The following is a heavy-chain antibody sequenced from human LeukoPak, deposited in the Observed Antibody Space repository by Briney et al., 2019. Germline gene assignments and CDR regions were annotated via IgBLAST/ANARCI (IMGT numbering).Heavy chain of an antibody. V-gene: IGHV3-23*01. D-gene: IGHD6-6*01. CDR2: ISGSGGST. CDR1: GFTFGNIG. Sequence: PGGPLRLPCEASGFTFGNIGRSGLGQAPGRGREGVSAISGSGGSTYYADSVKGRFTISRDNSKNTLYVQVNSLRAEDTAVYYCAKHIAPRRNFDSWGQGTLVTVSS. J-gene: IGHJ4*02. CDR3: AKHIAPRRNFDS.